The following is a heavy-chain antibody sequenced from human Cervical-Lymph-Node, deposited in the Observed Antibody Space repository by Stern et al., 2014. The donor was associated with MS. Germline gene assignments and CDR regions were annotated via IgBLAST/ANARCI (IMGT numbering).Heavy chain of an antibody. CDR2: MNPNSGNT. CDR1: GYTFTSYD. Sequence: VQLVESGAEVKKPGASVKVSCKASGYTFTSYDINWVRQAPGQGLEWMGWMNPNSGNTGYAQKFQGRVTMTRNTSISTAYMELSSLRSEDTAVYYCATYDYVWGSYRLDAFDIWGQGTMVTVSS. CDR3: ATYDYVWGSYRLDAFDI. V-gene: IGHV1-8*01. J-gene: IGHJ3*02. D-gene: IGHD3-16*02.